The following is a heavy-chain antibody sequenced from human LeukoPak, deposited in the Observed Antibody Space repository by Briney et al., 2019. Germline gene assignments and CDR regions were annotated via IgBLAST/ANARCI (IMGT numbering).Heavy chain of an antibody. CDR1: GYTFTTYA. V-gene: IGHV1-3*01. J-gene: IGHJ5*02. D-gene: IGHD3-9*01. CDR2: INGDTGNT. Sequence: GASVKVSCKASGYTFTTYAMHWVRQAPGQRLEWMGWINGDTGNTKYSQKFQGRVTITRDTSAYTGYMELRSLTSADTAVYFCARAPYDILTGYSLNWFDPWGQGTLVTVSS. CDR3: ARAPYDILTGYSLNWFDP.